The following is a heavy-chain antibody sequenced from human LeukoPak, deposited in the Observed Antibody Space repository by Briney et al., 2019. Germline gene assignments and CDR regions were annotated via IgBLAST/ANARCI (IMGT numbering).Heavy chain of an antibody. Sequence: ASVKLSCKASGYPFSGYYIHWVVQGPGHGLEWLGWINPESGATKYAQRFEGRVTLTRDTSVTTVHMELSGLRYDDSAVYYCARENLNYYGSGSYLYWGQGSQVTVSS. CDR2: INPESGAT. D-gene: IGHD3-10*01. J-gene: IGHJ4*02. V-gene: IGHV1-2*02. CDR3: ARENLNYYGSGSYLY. CDR1: GYPFSGYY.